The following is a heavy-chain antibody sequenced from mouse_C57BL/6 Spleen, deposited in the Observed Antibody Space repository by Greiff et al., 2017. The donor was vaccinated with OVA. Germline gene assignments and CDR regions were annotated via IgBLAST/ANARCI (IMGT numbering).Heavy chain of an antibody. CDR3: ARYYGSSYGYFDV. CDR2: IYPGSGST. D-gene: IGHD1-1*01. Sequence: VKLQESGAELVKPGASVKMSCKASGYTFTSYWITWVKQRPGQGLEWIGDIYPGSGSTNYNEKFKSKATLTVDTSSSTAYMQLSSLTSEDSAVYYCARYYGSSYGYFDVWGTGTTVTVSS. V-gene: IGHV1-55*01. CDR1: GYTFTSYW. J-gene: IGHJ1*03.